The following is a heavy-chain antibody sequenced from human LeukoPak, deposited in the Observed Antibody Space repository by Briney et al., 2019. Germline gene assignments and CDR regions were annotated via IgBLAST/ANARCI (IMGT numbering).Heavy chain of an antibody. D-gene: IGHD6-19*01. Sequence: SETLSLTCTVSGGSISSYYWSWIRQPPGKGLEWIGYIYYSGSTNYNPSLKSRVTISVDTSKNQFSLKLSSVTATDTAVYYCARDALDVDSSGWSYYYGMDVWGQRTTVTVSS. J-gene: IGHJ6*02. V-gene: IGHV4-59*12. CDR1: GGSISSYY. CDR2: IYYSGST. CDR3: ARDALDVDSSGWSYYYGMDV.